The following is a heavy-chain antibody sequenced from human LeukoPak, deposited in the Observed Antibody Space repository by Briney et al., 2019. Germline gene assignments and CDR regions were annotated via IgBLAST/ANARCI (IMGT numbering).Heavy chain of an antibody. V-gene: IGHV3-11*05. CDR1: GFTFSDYY. J-gene: IGHJ4*02. Sequence: GGSLRLSCAASGFTFSDYYMSWIRQAPGKGLEWVSYISSSSSYTNYADSVKGRFTISRHNSKNTLYLQMNSLRAEDTAVYYCARGIQLWHYFDYWGQGTLVTVSS. D-gene: IGHD5-18*01. CDR3: ARGIQLWHYFDY. CDR2: ISSSSSYT.